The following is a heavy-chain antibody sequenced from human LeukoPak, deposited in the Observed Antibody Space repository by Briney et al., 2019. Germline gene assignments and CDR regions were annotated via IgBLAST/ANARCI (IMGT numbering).Heavy chain of an antibody. D-gene: IGHD2-2*01. J-gene: IGHJ5*02. CDR2: IYHSGST. V-gene: IGHV4-30-2*01. CDR3: ARAESVVPAAIGWFDP. CDR1: GDSISSGGYS. Sequence: SQTLSLTCAVSGDSISSGGYSWSWIRQPPGKGLEWIGYIYHSGSTYYNPSLKSRVTISVDRSKNQFSLKLSSVTAADTAVYYCARAESVVPAAIGWFDPWGQGTLVTVSS.